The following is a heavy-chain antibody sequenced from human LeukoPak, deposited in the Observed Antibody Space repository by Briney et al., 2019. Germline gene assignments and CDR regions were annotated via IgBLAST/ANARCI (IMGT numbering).Heavy chain of an antibody. D-gene: IGHD4-17*01. CDR1: GFAFSSYS. V-gene: IGHV3-30*18. Sequence: GGSLRLSCAASGFAFSSYSMQWVRQTPGKGLEWVGIMSNSGENTFYGEAVKGRFTISRDNSQNTLYLQMNSLRPEDTAVYYCAKGGASVTRYVDYWGQGTLVTVSS. CDR3: AKGGASVTRYVDY. CDR2: MSNSGENT. J-gene: IGHJ4*02.